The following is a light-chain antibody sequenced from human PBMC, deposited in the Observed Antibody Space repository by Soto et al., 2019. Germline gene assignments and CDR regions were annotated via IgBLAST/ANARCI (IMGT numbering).Light chain of an antibody. V-gene: IGKV3-20*01. J-gene: IGKJ1*01. Sequence: EIVLTQSPATLSLSPGERATLYCRASQSVSSYLAWYQQKPGQAPRLLIYDASSRATGIPDRFSGSGSGTDFTLTISRLEPEDLGVYYCQQYGYSPPWTFGQGTKVDIK. CDR3: QQYGYSPPWT. CDR1: QSVSSY. CDR2: DAS.